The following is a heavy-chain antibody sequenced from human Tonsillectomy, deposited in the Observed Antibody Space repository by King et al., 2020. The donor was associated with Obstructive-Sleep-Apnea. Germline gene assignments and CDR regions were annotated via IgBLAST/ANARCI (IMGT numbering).Heavy chain of an antibody. J-gene: IGHJ4*02. Sequence: VQLVESGGGLVQPGGSLRLSCAASGFTFSSYWMTWVRQAPGKGLEWLANIKQDGSEKYYVDSVKGRFTISRDNAKNSLYLQMTTLGAEDTAVYYCARVDDYGDYSFDYWGQGTLVTVSS. CDR2: IKQDGSEK. V-gene: IGHV3-7*01. D-gene: IGHD4-17*01. CDR1: GFTFSSYW. CDR3: ARVDDYGDYSFDY.